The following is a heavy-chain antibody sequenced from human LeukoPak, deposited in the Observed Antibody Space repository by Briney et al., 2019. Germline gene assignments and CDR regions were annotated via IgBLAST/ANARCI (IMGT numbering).Heavy chain of an antibody. D-gene: IGHD6-13*01. CDR2: IYYSGST. J-gene: IGHJ6*02. V-gene: IGHV4-39*01. CDR3: ARQLASGWLGSYYYYGMDV. CDR1: GGSISSSSYY. Sequence: SETLSLTCTVSGGSISSSSYYWGWIRQPPGKGLEWIGSIYYSGSTYYNPSLKSRVTISVDTSKNQFSLKLSSVTAADTAVYYCARQLASGWLGSYYYYGMDVWGQGTTVTVSS.